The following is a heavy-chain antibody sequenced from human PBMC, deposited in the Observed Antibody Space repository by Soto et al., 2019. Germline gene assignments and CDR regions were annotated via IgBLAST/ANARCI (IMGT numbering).Heavy chain of an antibody. CDR1: GGSISSSSYY. J-gene: IGHJ5*02. D-gene: IGHD3-3*01. CDR2: IYYSGST. CDR3: ASVLRFLEWTRLANWFDP. V-gene: IGHV4-39*01. Sequence: QLQLQESGPGLVKPSETLSLTCTVSGGSISSSSYYWGWIRQPPGKGLEWIGSIYYSGSTYYNPSLKSRVTISVDTSKNQFSLKLSSVTAADTAVYYCASVLRFLEWTRLANWFDPWGQGTLVTVSS.